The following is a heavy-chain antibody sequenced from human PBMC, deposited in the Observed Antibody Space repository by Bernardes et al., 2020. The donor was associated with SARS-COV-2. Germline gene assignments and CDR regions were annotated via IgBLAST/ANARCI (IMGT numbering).Heavy chain of an antibody. CDR3: ARASPSYRGYDSP. V-gene: IGHV4-34*01. CDR1: GGSISSHY. CDR2: INHAGNT. D-gene: IGHD5-12*01. Sequence: ETLSLTCTVSGGSISSHYWNWIRQPPGKGPEWIGEINHAGNTHYNPSLKSRVTISVDASKNQFSLKMTSVTAADTAVYYCARASPSYRGYDSPWGQGTLVTVSS. J-gene: IGHJ5*02.